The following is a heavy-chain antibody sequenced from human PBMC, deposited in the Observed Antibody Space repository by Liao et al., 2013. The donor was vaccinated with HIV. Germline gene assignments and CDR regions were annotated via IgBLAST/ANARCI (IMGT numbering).Heavy chain of an antibody. J-gene: IGHJ5*02. D-gene: IGHD3-3*01. CDR3: ARDTNFWSGSGGIDL. CDR1: GGSIRSSSYY. V-gene: IGHV4-39*07. Sequence: QLQLQESGPGLVKPSETLSLSCTVSGGSIRSSSYYWGWIRQPPGKGLEWIGSMYYSGSTNYNPSLQSRVTISADTSKNQFSLRLSSVTAADTAVYYCARDTNFWSGSGGIDLWGQGNLVTVSP. CDR2: MYYSGST.